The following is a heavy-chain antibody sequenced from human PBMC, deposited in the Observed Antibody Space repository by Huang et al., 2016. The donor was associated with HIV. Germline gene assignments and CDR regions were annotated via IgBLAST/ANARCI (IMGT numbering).Heavy chain of an antibody. CDR3: AREGGSYGSAPYYFDY. Sequence: CAASGFTFHDYSMHWVRQPPGKGLELVSLISWDGTITYYADSVKGRFTISRDNSKNSLFLQMNSLRTEDTAVYFCAREGGSYGSAPYYFDYWGQGTLVTVSS. J-gene: IGHJ4*02. D-gene: IGHD3-10*01. CDR1: GFTFHDYS. CDR2: ISWDGTIT. V-gene: IGHV3-43*01.